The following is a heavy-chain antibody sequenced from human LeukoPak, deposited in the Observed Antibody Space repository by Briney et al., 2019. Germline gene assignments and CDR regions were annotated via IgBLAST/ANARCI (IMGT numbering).Heavy chain of an antibody. Sequence: ETLSLTCTVSGGSVSSHTYYWGWIRQPPGKGLEWVSSISSSSSYIYYADSVKGRFTISRDNAKNSLYLQMNSLRAEDTAVYYCARDLIVGGTAILGYWGQGALVTVSS. CDR2: ISSSSSYI. CDR3: ARDLIVGGTAILGY. J-gene: IGHJ4*02. D-gene: IGHD1-26*01. V-gene: IGHV3-21*01. CDR1: GGSVSSHT.